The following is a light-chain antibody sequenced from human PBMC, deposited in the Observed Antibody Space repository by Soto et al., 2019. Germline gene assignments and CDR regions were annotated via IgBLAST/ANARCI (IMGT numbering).Light chain of an antibody. J-gene: IGKJ1*01. CDR1: QSVNHN. CDR2: GAS. Sequence: VMTQSPYTRSASAWERVSLSCRASQSVNHNLAWYQQKPGQAPRLLIYGASNRATGIPDRFSGSGSGTDFTLTISRLEPEDFAVYYCQQYGSSGTFGQGTKV. V-gene: IGKV3-20*01. CDR3: QQYGSSGT.